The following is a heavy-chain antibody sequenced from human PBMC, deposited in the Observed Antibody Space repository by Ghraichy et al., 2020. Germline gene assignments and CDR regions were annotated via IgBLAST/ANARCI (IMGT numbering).Heavy chain of an antibody. CDR2: ISTYNDDT. CDR3: ARDLRTTVKYFDY. J-gene: IGHJ4*02. D-gene: IGHD4-11*01. V-gene: IGHV1-18*01. Sequence: ASVKVSCKASGYTFTSCGISWVRQAPGQGLEWIAWISTYNDDTTYAPNLQGRLTVTTDPSTSTAYMELRSLRSDDTAVYYCARDLRTTVKYFDYWGQGTLVTVSS. CDR1: GYTFTSCG.